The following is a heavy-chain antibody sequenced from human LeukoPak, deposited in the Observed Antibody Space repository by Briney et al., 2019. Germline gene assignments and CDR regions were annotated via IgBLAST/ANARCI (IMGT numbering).Heavy chain of an antibody. V-gene: IGHV1-18*01. CDR3: ARVPGYGSGWYPIDY. Sequence: GASVKVSCKASGYTFTSYDISWVRQAPGQGLECMGWISAYNGNTNYAQKFQGRVTMTTDTSTSTAYMELRSLRSDDTAVYYCARVPGYGSGWYPIDYWGQGTLVTVSP. D-gene: IGHD6-19*01. CDR2: ISAYNGNT. J-gene: IGHJ4*02. CDR1: GYTFTSYD.